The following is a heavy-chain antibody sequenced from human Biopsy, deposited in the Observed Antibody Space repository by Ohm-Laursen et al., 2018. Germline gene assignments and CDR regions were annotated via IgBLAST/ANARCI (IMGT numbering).Heavy chain of an antibody. V-gene: IGHV1-69*04. CDR1: GGSITTSG. D-gene: IGHD1-26*01. CDR2: INPILGIL. CDR3: ASLYSGTYVSSDY. Sequence: SSVKVSCKASGGSITTSGISWVRQAPGQGLEWVGRINPILGILDYAQRLKDRVTITADKSTNTAYMQLSRLTSEDTAFYYCASLYSGTYVSSDYWGQGTLVTVSS. J-gene: IGHJ4*02.